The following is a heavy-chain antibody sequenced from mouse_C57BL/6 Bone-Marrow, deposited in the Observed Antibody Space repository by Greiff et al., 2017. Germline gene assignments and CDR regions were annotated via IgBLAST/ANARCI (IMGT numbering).Heavy chain of an antibody. V-gene: IGHV5-9-1*02. Sequence: DVMLVESGEGLVKPGGSLKLSCAASGFTFSSYAMSWVRQTPEKRLEWVAYISSGGDYIYYADTVKGRFTISRDNARNTLYLQMSSLKSEDTAMYYCTREGNWDSWFAYWGQGTLVTVSA. CDR2: ISSGGDYI. CDR1: GFTFSSYA. D-gene: IGHD4-1*01. J-gene: IGHJ3*01. CDR3: TREGNWDSWFAY.